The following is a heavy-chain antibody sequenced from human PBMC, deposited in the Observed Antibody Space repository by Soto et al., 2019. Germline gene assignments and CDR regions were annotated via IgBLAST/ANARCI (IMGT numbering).Heavy chain of an antibody. CDR1: GFTFSSYS. CDR3: ARGPGYYDSSGYYHDAFDI. J-gene: IGHJ3*02. V-gene: IGHV3-48*02. CDR2: ISSSSSTI. Sequence: GGSLRLSCAASGFTFSSYSMNWVRQAPGKGLEWVSYISSSSSTIYYADSVKGGFTISRDNAKNSLYLQMNSLRDEDTAVYYCARGPGYYDSSGYYHDAFDIWGQGTMVTVSS. D-gene: IGHD3-22*01.